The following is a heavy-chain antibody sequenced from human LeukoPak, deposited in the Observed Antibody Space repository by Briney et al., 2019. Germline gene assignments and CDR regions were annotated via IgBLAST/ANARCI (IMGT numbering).Heavy chain of an antibody. CDR3: AKDTYYYDSSGFLDY. Sequence: GALRLPCAASGFTFSSYGMHWVRQAPGKGLEWVAVISYDGSNKYYADSVKGRFTISRDNSKNTLYLQMNSLRAEDTAVYYCAKDTYYYDSSGFLDYWGQGTLVTVSS. CDR2: ISYDGSNK. CDR1: GFTFSSYG. J-gene: IGHJ4*02. V-gene: IGHV3-30*18. D-gene: IGHD3-22*01.